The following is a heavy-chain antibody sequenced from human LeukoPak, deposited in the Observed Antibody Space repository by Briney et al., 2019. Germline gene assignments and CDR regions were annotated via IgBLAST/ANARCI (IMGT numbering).Heavy chain of an antibody. CDR1: GGSISSSSYY. D-gene: IGHD2-8*01. CDR2: IYYSGST. J-gene: IGHJ5*02. Sequence: SETLSLTCTVSGGSISSSSYYWGWIRQPPGKGLEWIGSIYYSGSTYYNPSLKSRVTISVDTSKNQFSLKLSSVTAADTAVYYCASAVYSQFDHWGQGTLVTVSS. V-gene: IGHV4-39*07. CDR3: ASAVYSQFDH.